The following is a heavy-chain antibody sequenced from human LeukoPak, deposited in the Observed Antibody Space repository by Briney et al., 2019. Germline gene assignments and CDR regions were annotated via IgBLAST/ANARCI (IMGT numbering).Heavy chain of an antibody. CDR1: GFTFSSYG. CDR3: AKDRGVATINGYYMDV. V-gene: IGHV3-30*18. D-gene: IGHD5-12*01. Sequence: GGSLRLSCAASGFTFSSYGMHWVRQAPGKGLEWVAVISYDGSNKYYADSVKGRFTISRDNSKNTLYLQMNSLRAEDTAVYYCAKDRGVATINGYYMDVWGKGTTVTVSS. CDR2: ISYDGSNK. J-gene: IGHJ6*03.